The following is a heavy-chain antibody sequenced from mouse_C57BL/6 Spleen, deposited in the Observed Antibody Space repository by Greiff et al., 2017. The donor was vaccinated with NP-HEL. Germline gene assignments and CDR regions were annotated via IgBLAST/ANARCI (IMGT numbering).Heavy chain of an antibody. J-gene: IGHJ4*01. CDR3: ARKGTTVVEDYAMDY. V-gene: IGHV1-18*01. Sequence: EVQLQQSGPELVKPGASVKIPCKASGYTFTDYNMDWVKQSHGKSLEWIGDINPNNGGTIYNQKFKGKATLTVDKSSSTAYMELRSLTSEDTAVYYCARKGTTVVEDYAMDYWGQGTSVTVSS. D-gene: IGHD1-1*01. CDR1: GYTFTDYN. CDR2: INPNNGGT.